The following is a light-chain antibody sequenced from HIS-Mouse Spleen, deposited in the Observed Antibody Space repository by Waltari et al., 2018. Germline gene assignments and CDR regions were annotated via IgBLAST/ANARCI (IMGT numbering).Light chain of an antibody. CDR2: EDS. CDR1: ALPKKY. V-gene: IGLV3-10*01. CDR3: YSTDSSGNHRV. J-gene: IGLJ2*01. Sequence: SYELTQPPSVSVSPGQTARINCLGDALPKKYAYWYQQKSGQAPVLVIYEDSKRPSGIPEGLSGSSSGTIATLTISGAQVEDEADYYCYSTDSSGNHRVFGGGTKMTVL.